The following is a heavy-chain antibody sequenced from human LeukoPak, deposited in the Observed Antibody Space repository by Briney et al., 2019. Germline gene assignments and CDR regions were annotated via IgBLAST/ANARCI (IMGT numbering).Heavy chain of an antibody. CDR1: GGSISSYY. J-gene: IGHJ5*02. Sequence: SETLSLTCTVSGGSISSYYWSWIRQPPGKGLEWIGYIYYSGSTNYNPSPKSRVTISVDTSKNQFSLKLSSVTAADTAVYYCARCVSSGWYGGGWFDPWGQGTLVTVSS. CDR3: ARCVSSGWYGGGWFDP. D-gene: IGHD6-19*01. V-gene: IGHV4-59*01. CDR2: IYYSGST.